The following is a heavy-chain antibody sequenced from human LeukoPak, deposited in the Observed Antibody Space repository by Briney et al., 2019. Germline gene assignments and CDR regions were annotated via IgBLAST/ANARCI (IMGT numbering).Heavy chain of an antibody. CDR2: IYSGGST. Sequence: GGSLRLSCAASGLTVSSNYMIWVRQAPGKGLEWVSVIYSGGSTYYADSVKGRFTISRDNSKNTLYLQMNSLRAEDTAVYYCARDEGGYSYGYNWGQGTLVTVSS. CDR3: ARDEGGYSYGYN. V-gene: IGHV3-53*01. D-gene: IGHD5-18*01. CDR1: GLTVSSNY. J-gene: IGHJ4*02.